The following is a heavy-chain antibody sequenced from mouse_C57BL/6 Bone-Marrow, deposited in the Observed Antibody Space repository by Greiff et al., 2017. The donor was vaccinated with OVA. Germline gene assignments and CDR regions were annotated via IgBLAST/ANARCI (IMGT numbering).Heavy chain of an antibody. CDR3: ARGYYGNPAWFAY. CDR1: GYAFTNYL. D-gene: IGHD2-1*01. J-gene: IGHJ3*01. Sequence: QVHVKQSGAELVRPGTSVKVSCKASGYAFTNYLIEWVKQRPGQGLEWIGVINPGSGGTNYNEKFKGKATLTADKSSSTAYMQLSSLTSEDSAVYFCARGYYGNPAWFAYWGQGTLVTVSA. V-gene: IGHV1-54*01. CDR2: INPGSGGT.